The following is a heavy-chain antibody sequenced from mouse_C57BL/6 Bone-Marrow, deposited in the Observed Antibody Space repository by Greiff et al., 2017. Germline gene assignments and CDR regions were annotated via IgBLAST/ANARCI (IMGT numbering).Heavy chain of an antibody. J-gene: IGHJ4*01. CDR2: IDPSDSET. Sequence: QVQLKQSGAELVRPGSSVKLSCKASGYTFTSYWMHWVKQRPIQGLEWIGNIDPSDSETHYNQKFKDKATLTVDKSSSTAYMQLSSLTSEDSAVYYCAREGYGSSYGYYAMDYWGQGTSVTVSS. D-gene: IGHD1-1*01. V-gene: IGHV1-52*01. CDR3: AREGYGSSYGYYAMDY. CDR1: GYTFTSYW.